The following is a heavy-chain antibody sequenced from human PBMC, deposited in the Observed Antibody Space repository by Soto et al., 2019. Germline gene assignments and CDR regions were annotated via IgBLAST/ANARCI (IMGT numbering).Heavy chain of an antibody. CDR1: GFTFSSYA. CDR3: AKQQGPGTPYVYAMDV. J-gene: IGHJ6*02. V-gene: IGHV3-23*04. D-gene: IGHD1-1*01. Sequence: EVQLVESGGGLVQPGGSLTLSCAASGFTFSSYAMSWVRQAPGKGLEWVSVIRSSGDRTYYADSVKGRFTISRDNSKNTLYKQMNSQRAEDTAVYYCAKQQGPGTPYVYAMDVWGQGTTVTVSS. CDR2: IRSSGDRT.